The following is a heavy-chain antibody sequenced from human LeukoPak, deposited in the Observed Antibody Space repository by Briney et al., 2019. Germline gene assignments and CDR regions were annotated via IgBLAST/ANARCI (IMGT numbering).Heavy chain of an antibody. D-gene: IGHD4-17*01. J-gene: IGHJ5*02. CDR1: GGSISSYY. V-gene: IGHV4-59*08. Sequence: SETLSLTCTVSGGSISSYYWSWIRQPPREGLEWIVDIYYSGSTNYNPSLKSRVTISVDTSKNQFSLKLSSVTAADTAVYYCAGSYGDYVAWFDPWGQGTLVTVSS. CDR3: AGSYGDYVAWFDP. CDR2: IYYSGST.